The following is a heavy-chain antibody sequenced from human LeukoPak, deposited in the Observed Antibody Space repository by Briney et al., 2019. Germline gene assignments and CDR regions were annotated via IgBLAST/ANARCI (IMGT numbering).Heavy chain of an antibody. CDR1: GYTFTSYD. Sequence: ASVKVSCKASGYTFTSYDINWVRQATGQGLEWMGWMNPNSGNTGYAQKFQGRVTMTRNTSISTAYMELSSLRSEDTAVYYCARGCLGKLLWFGVYYYYGMGVWGQGTTVTVSS. J-gene: IGHJ6*02. D-gene: IGHD3-10*01. CDR2: MNPNSGNT. V-gene: IGHV1-8*01. CDR3: ARGCLGKLLWFGVYYYYGMGV.